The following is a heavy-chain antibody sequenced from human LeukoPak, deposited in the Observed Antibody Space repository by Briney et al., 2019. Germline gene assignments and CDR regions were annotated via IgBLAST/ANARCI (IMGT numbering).Heavy chain of an antibody. Sequence: SSVKVSRKASGCTFSSYALSWPRPAGAKGLGWMGGLDPEDVERIYAQKFQGRVIMTEDTYTDTAYLELSSLRSEDTALYYCATYSGYAAYWGQGTLVSVSS. D-gene: IGHD5-12*01. CDR2: LDPEDVER. CDR3: ATYSGYAAY. J-gene: IGHJ4*02. V-gene: IGHV1-24*01. CDR1: GCTFSSYA.